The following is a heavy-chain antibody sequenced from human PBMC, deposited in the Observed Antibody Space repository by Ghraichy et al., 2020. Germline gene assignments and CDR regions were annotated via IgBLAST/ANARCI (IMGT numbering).Heavy chain of an antibody. J-gene: IGHJ2*01. CDR3: ASRYCSGGSCRYWYFDL. Sequence: GGSLRLSCAASGFTFSSYSMNWVRQAPGKGLEWVSYISSSSSTIYYADSVKGRFTISRDNAKNSLYLQMNSLRDEDTAVYYCASRYCSGGSCRYWYFDLWGRGTLVTVSS. CDR1: GFTFSSYS. V-gene: IGHV3-48*02. D-gene: IGHD2-15*01. CDR2: ISSSSSTI.